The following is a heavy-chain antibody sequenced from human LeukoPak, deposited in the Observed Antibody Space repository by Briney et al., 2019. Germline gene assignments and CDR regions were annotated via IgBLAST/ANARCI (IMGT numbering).Heavy chain of an antibody. CDR2: ISSSSSTI. V-gene: IGHV3-48*01. J-gene: IGHJ4*02. CDR3: ASPRLYSSGWTPSPPFDY. CDR1: GFTFSSYS. Sequence: PGGSLRLSCAASGFTFSSYSMNWVRQAPGKGLEWVSYISSSSSTIYYADSVKGRFTISRGNAKNSLYLQMNSLRAEDTAVYYCASPRLYSSGWTPSPPFDYWGQGTLVTVSS. D-gene: IGHD6-19*01.